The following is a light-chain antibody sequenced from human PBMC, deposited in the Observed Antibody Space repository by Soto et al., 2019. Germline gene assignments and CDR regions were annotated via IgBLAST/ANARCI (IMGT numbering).Light chain of an antibody. V-gene: IGKV3-15*01. CDR1: QSVSSN. CDR3: QQYNNWPPT. CDR2: GAS. J-gene: IGKJ1*01. Sequence: EIVMTQSPATLSVSPGDRATLSCRASQSVSSNLAWYQQRPGQAPRLLICGASTRATGIPGRFSGSGSGTEFTLTISSLQSEDFAFYFCQQYNNWPPTFGQVTKVHIK.